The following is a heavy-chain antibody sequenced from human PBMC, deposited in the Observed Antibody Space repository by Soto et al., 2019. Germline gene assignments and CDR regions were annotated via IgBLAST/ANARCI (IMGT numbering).Heavy chain of an antibody. J-gene: IGHJ6*02. CDR2: INHSGST. CDR3: ARGRTRRGYYYYYYGMDV. Sequence: PSETLSLTCAVYGGSFSGYYWSWILQPPGKGLEWIGEINHSGSTNYNPSLKSRATLSVDTSKNQFSLKLSSVTAADTAVYYCARGRTRRGYYYYYYGMDVWGQGNTVT. D-gene: IGHD3-10*01. CDR1: GGSFSGYY. V-gene: IGHV4-34*01.